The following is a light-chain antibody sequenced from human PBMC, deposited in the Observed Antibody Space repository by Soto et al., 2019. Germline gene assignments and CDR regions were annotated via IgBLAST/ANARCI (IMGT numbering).Light chain of an antibody. J-gene: IGLJ1*01. CDR1: SSNIGTTA. CDR3: AAWDDSLNGYV. Sequence: QSVLTQPPSASGTPGQRVTISCSGGSSNIGTTAVNWYQQLPGTAPKLLIYNNNQRPSGVPDRFSGSKSGTSASLAISGFQSEDEADYYCAAWDDSLNGYVFGTGTKVTVL. V-gene: IGLV1-44*01. CDR2: NNN.